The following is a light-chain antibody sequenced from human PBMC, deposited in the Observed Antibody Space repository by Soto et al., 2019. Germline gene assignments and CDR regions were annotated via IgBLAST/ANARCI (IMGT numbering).Light chain of an antibody. V-gene: IGKV3-20*01. CDR3: QYFDNSGLI. CDR1: QSVSNNY. Sequence: EIVLTQSPGTLSLSPGERAALSCRASQSVSNNYLTWYQQRPGQAPRLLIYGASSRVTGIPGRFSGSGSGTDFTLPIGRLEPEDFAVYYCQYFDNSGLIFGGGTKVEIK. CDR2: GAS. J-gene: IGKJ4*01.